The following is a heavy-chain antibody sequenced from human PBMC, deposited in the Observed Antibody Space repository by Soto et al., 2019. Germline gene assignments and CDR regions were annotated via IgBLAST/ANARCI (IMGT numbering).Heavy chain of an antibody. V-gene: IGHV4-59*01. Sequence: QVQLQESGPGLVKPSETLSLTCTVSGGSISSYYWSWIRQPPGKGLEWIGYIYYSGSTNYNPSLKSRVTISVDTSKNQFSLKLSSVTAADTAVYYCAKYPGYFDYWGQGTLVTVSS. CDR1: GGSISSYY. CDR3: AKYPGYFDY. CDR2: IYYSGST. J-gene: IGHJ4*02.